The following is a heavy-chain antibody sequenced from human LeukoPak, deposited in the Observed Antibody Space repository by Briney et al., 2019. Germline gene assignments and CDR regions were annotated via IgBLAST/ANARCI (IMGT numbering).Heavy chain of an antibody. J-gene: IGHJ4*02. CDR3: ARVEMATIDY. CDR1: GGSISSSSYY. V-gene: IGHV4-39*07. D-gene: IGHD5-24*01. Sequence: SETLSLTCTVSGGSISSSSYYWGWIRQPPGKGLEWIGSIYYSGSTYYNPSLKSRVTISVDTSRNQFSLKLSSVTAADTAVYYCARVEMATIDYWGQGTLVTVSS. CDR2: IYYSGST.